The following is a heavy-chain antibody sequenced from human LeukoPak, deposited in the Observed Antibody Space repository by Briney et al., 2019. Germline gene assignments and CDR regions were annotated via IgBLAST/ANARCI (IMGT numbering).Heavy chain of an antibody. CDR2: IYYSGST. J-gene: IGHJ5*02. CDR3: ARVTMVRGVIEARAYWFDP. D-gene: IGHD3-10*01. Sequence: YPSETLSLTCTVSGGSISSYYWSWIRQPPGKGLEWIGYIYYSGSTNYNPSLKSRVTISVDTSKNQFSLKLSSVTAADTTVYYCARVTMVRGVIEARAYWFDPWGQGTLVTVSS. V-gene: IGHV4-59*12. CDR1: GGSISSYY.